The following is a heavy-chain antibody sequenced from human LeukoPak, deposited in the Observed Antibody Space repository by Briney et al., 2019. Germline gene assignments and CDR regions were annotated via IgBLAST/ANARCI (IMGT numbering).Heavy chain of an antibody. V-gene: IGHV1-18*01. CDR1: GYTFTSYG. CDR2: ISAYNGNT. J-gene: IGHJ4*02. CDR3: ASGTPEGGMDIVATDY. Sequence: ASVKVSCKASGYTFTSYGISWVRQAPGQGLEWMGWISAYNGNTNYAQKLQGRVTMTTDTSTSTAYMELSSLRSEDTAVYYCASGTPEGGMDIVATDYWGQGTLVTVSS. D-gene: IGHD5-12*01.